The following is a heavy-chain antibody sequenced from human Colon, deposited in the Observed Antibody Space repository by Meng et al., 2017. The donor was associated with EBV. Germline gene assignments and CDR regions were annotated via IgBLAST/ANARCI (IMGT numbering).Heavy chain of an antibody. V-gene: IGHV4-4*02. J-gene: IGHJ4*02. CDR1: GGSLSSRNW. D-gene: IGHD2-21*02. CDR3: ARVGAYCGGDCYHPR. CDR2: IYHSGNT. Sequence: VQLAASGPGLAKPSGTLAPICAVSGGSLSSRNWWSWVRQPPGKGLEWIGEIYHSGNTNYNPSLKSRVTISVDESKNQFSLRLSSVTAADTAVYYCARVGAYCGGDCYHPRWGQGTLVTVSS.